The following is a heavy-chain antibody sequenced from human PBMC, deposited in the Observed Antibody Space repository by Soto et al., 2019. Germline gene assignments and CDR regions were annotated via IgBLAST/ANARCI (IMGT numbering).Heavy chain of an antibody. Sequence: VQLVQSGATVKTPGASLNVSCKTSGYTFSSYDINWVRQVAGQGPEWMGSLNPRTGQTVYAQKFLGKITMTRNVSTTTFNLELINLKLEDAAVFFCARGPANIVMTGPGYFDYWGQGTLVLVSA. J-gene: IGHJ4*02. CDR1: GYTFSSYD. CDR2: LNPRTGQT. V-gene: IGHV1-8*01. D-gene: IGHD3-9*01. CDR3: ARGPANIVMTGPGYFDY.